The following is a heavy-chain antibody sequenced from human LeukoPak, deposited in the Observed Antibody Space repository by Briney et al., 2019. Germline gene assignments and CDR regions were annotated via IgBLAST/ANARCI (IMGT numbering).Heavy chain of an antibody. J-gene: IGHJ4*02. CDR3: AKDRGDGYYYDSSAY. Sequence: GGSLRLSCAASGFTFTSYNMNWVRQAPGKGLEWVSAITGSGDRTYYADSVKGRFTISRDNSKNTLYLQVNSLRVEDTALYYCAKDRGDGYYYDSSAYWGQGILVTVSS. D-gene: IGHD3-22*01. CDR2: ITGSGDRT. CDR1: GFTFTSYN. V-gene: IGHV3-23*01.